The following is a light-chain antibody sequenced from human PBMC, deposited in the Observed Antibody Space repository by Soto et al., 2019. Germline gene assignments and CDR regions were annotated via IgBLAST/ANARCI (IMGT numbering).Light chain of an antibody. CDR1: QGISSY. CDR2: AAS. V-gene: IGKV1-9*01. J-gene: IGKJ1*01. CDR3: QQYSTWPRT. Sequence: IQLTQSPSSLSASVGDRVTITCRASQGISSYLAWYQHKPGKAPRLLIYAASTLHSGVPSRFSGSGSGTEFTLTISSLQSEDIAAYYCQQYSTWPRTFGQGTKLDIK.